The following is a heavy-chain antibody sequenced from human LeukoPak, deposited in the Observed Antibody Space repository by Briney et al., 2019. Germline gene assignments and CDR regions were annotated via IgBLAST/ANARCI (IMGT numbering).Heavy chain of an antibody. CDR1: GGSISSYY. CDR2: IYYSGST. D-gene: IGHD6-19*01. J-gene: IGHJ4*02. V-gene: IGHV4-59*01. Sequence: PSETLSLTCTVSGGSISSYYWSWIRQPPGKGLEWIGYIYYSGSTNYNPSLKSRVTISVDTSKNQFSLKLSSVTAADTAVYYCASFWAVAGSFDYWGQGTLVTVSS. CDR3: ASFWAVAGSFDY.